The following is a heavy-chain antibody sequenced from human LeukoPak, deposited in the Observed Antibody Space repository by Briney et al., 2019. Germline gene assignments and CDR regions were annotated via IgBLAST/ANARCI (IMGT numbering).Heavy chain of an antibody. CDR3: ARHLLHYYDSSGYYPDAFDI. CDR1: GVSISSSNSY. Sequence: SETLSLTCTVSGVSISSSNSYWGWIRQPPGKGLEWIGSIYYSGSTYYNPSLKSRVTISVDTSKNQFSLKLSSVTAADTAVYYCARHLLHYYDSSGYYPDAFDIWGQGTMVTVSS. V-gene: IGHV4-39*01. D-gene: IGHD3-22*01. CDR2: IYYSGST. J-gene: IGHJ3*02.